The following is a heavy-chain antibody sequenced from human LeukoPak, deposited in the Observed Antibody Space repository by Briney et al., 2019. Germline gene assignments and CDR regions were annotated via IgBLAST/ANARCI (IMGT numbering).Heavy chain of an antibody. Sequence: GGSVKVSFKASGYSFTSYYMHWVRQAPGQGLAWMGLINPSGSSTTYAQKFQGRVTMTRDTSTSTVYMELSSLRSEDTAVYYCARGGLVVVAATGADYWGQGTLVTVSS. CDR1: GYSFTSYY. CDR3: ARGGLVVVAATGADY. J-gene: IGHJ4*02. CDR2: INPSGSST. D-gene: IGHD2-15*01. V-gene: IGHV1-46*01.